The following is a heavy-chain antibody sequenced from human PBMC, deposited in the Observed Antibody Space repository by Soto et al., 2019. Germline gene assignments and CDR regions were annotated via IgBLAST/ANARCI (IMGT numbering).Heavy chain of an antibody. D-gene: IGHD5-18*01. J-gene: IGHJ4*02. CDR3: AKDDGIQLWLQPPPDY. CDR1: GFTFSSYG. Sequence: QVQLVESGGGVVQPGRSLRLSCAASGFTFSSYGMHWVRQAPGKGLEWVAVISYDGSNKYYADSVKGRFTISRDNSKNTLYLQMNSLRAEDTAVYYCAKDDGIQLWLQPPPDYWGQGTLVTVSS. CDR2: ISYDGSNK. V-gene: IGHV3-30*18.